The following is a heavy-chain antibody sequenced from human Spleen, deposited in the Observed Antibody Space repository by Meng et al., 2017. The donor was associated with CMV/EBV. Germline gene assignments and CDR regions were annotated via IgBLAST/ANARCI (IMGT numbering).Heavy chain of an antibody. J-gene: IGHJ4*02. CDR3: ARDSSGWYSLDY. Sequence: GSLRLPCAASGFTFSDYYMTWIRQAPGKGLEWASYITSTGGITYYADSVQGRFTISRDNAKNALYLQMNSLRAEDTAVYYCARDSSGWYSLDYWGQGTLVTVSS. CDR1: GFTFSDYY. V-gene: IGHV3-11*01. D-gene: IGHD6-19*01. CDR2: ITSTGGIT.